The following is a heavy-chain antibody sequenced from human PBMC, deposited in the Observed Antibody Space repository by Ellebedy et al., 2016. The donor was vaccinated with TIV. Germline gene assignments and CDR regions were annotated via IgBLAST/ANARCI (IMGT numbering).Heavy chain of an antibody. V-gene: IGHV4-39*07. J-gene: IGHJ3*02. CDR3: ARYCSSTSCLGDAFDI. D-gene: IGHD2-2*01. CDR2: IYYSGST. Sequence: GSLRLXXTVSGGSISSSSYYWGWIRQPPGKGLEWIGSIYYSGSTYYNPSLKSRVTISVDTSKNQFSLKLSSVTAADTAVYYCARYCSSTSCLGDAFDIWGQGTMVTVSS. CDR1: GGSISSSSYY.